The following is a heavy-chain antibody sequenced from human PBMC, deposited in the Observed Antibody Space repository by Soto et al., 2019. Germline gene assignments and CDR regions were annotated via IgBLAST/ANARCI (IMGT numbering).Heavy chain of an antibody. V-gene: IGHV4-34*01. CDR3: ARERRGYNYYYYYMDV. D-gene: IGHD5-12*01. J-gene: IGHJ6*03. CDR1: GGFFSGYY. Sequence: QVQLQQWGAGLLKPSETLSLTCAVYGGFFSGYYWSWIRQPPGKGLEWIGEINHSGSTNYNPSLKSRVTISVDTSKNQFSLKLSSVTAADTAVYYCARERRGYNYYYYYMDVWGKGTTVTVSS. CDR2: INHSGST.